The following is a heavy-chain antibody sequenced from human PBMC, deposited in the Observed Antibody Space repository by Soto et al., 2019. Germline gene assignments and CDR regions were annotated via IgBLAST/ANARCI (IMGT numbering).Heavy chain of an antibody. V-gene: IGHV1-8*01. CDR1: GYTFTSYD. CDR3: ARGIKYGAYSRWFDH. D-gene: IGHD4-17*01. CDR2: MNPNSGNT. Sequence: QVQLVQSGAEVKKPGASVKVSCKASGYTFTSYDINWVRQATGQGLEYLGWMNPNSGNTAYVQKFQGRVTMTWDTCITTAYMELSSLRSEDTDVYFCARGIKYGAYSRWFDHWGQGTLVTVSS. J-gene: IGHJ5*02.